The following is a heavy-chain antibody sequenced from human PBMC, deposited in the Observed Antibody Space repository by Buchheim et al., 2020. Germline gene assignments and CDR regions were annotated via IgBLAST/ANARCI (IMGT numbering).Heavy chain of an antibody. CDR2: MNHNSGNT. Sequence: QVQLVQSGAEVKKPGASVKVSCKASGYTFTSYDINWVRQATGQGLEWMGWMNHNSGNTVYAQKLQGRVTMTRHTPISTAYMELSSLRSEDTAVYYCARVRGAQKWLRSPRSYYFDYWGQGTL. CDR3: ARVRGAQKWLRSPRSYYFDY. D-gene: IGHD5-12*01. J-gene: IGHJ4*02. CDR1: GYTFTSYD. V-gene: IGHV1-8*01.